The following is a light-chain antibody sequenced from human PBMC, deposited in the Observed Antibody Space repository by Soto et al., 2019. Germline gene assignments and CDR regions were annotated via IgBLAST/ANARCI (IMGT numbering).Light chain of an antibody. V-gene: IGKV1-8*01. Sequence: AIRMTQSPSSLSASTGERVTITCRASQGISSYLAWYQQKPGKAPKLLIYAASTLQSGVPSRFSGSGSVTDFTLTISCLQSEDFATYYCQQYYSYPLTFGGGTKVEIK. CDR3: QQYYSYPLT. J-gene: IGKJ4*01. CDR1: QGISSY. CDR2: AAS.